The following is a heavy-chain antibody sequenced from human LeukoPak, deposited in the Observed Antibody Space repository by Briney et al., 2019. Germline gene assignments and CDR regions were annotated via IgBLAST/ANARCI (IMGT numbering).Heavy chain of an antibody. J-gene: IGHJ4*02. Sequence: SVKLSCKSSGGTFSSYAISWVRQAPGQGLEWMGEIIPIFGTANYAQKFQGRVTITADESTTTAYMELSSLRSEATAVYDCARVSGTVYWGQGTLVTVS. CDR3: ARVSGTVY. D-gene: IGHD3-10*01. V-gene: IGHV1-69*13. CDR2: IIPIFGTA. CDR1: GGTFSSYA.